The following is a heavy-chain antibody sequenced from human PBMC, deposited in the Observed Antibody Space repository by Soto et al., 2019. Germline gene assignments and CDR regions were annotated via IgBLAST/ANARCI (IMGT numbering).Heavy chain of an antibody. D-gene: IGHD1-1*01. CDR2: IYYSGST. CDR1: GGSVSSGSYY. J-gene: IGHJ4*02. V-gene: IGHV4-61*01. Sequence: QVQLQESGPGLVKPSETLSLTCTVSGGSVSSGSYYWSWIRQPPGKGLEWIGYIYYSGSTNYNPSLKSRVTISVDTSKNQFSRKLSSVTAADTAVYYCARGGGRDGYNSDYWGQGTLVTVSS. CDR3: ARGGGRDGYNSDY.